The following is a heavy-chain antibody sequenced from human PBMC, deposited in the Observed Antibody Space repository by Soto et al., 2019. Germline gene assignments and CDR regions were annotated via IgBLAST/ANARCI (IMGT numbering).Heavy chain of an antibody. CDR1: GGSISSGDYY. Sequence: SETLSLTCTVSGGSISSGDYYWSWIRQPPGKGLEWIGYIYYSGSTYYNPSLKSRVTISVDTSKNQFSLKLSSVTAADTAVYYCAREDGYSYGLFDYWGQGTLVTVSS. J-gene: IGHJ4*02. D-gene: IGHD5-18*01. CDR2: IYYSGST. CDR3: AREDGYSYGLFDY. V-gene: IGHV4-30-4*01.